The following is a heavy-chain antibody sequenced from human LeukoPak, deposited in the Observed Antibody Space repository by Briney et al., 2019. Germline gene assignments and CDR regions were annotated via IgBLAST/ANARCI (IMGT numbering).Heavy chain of an antibody. V-gene: IGHV3-21*01. CDR3: ATLGYCSSTSCRYFQH. Sequence: GGSLRLSCATSGFSFSTYTMHWVRQAPGKGLEWVSSITSRNSYIYYADSVEGRFTISRDDAKSSVYLQMNSLTADDTAVYFCATLGYCSSTSCRYFQHWGQGTLVTVSS. CDR2: ITSRNSYI. D-gene: IGHD2-2*01. CDR1: GFSFSTYT. J-gene: IGHJ1*01.